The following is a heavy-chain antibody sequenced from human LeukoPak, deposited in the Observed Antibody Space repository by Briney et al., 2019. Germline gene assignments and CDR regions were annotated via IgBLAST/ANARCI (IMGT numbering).Heavy chain of an antibody. J-gene: IGHJ4*02. CDR1: GGSISSYY. CDR3: ARGPSFPLVITFDY. CDR2: IYTSGST. D-gene: IGHD3-22*01. Sequence: SETLSLTCTVSGGSISSYYWSWIRQPAGKGLEWIGRIYTSGSTNYNPSLKSRVTMSVDTSKNQFSLKLSSVTAADTAVYYCARGPSFPLVITFDYWGQGTLVTVSS. V-gene: IGHV4-4*07.